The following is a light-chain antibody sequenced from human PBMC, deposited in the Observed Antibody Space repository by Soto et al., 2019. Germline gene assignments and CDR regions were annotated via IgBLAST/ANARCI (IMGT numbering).Light chain of an antibody. V-gene: IGLV4-69*01. J-gene: IGLJ2*01. CDR3: QTWGV. CDR2: LNSDGSH. Sequence: QLVLTQSPSASASLGASVKLTCTLSSGHSSYAIAWHQQQPEKGPRYLMKLNSDGSHSKGDGIPDRFLGSSSGAERYLTISSLQSEDEADYYCQTWGVFGGGTKLTVL. CDR1: SGHSSYA.